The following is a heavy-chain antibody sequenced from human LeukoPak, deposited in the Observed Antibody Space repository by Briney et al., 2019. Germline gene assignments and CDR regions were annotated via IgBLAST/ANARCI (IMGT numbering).Heavy chain of an antibody. CDR2: IIPILGIA. Sequence: SVKVSCKASGGTFSSYTVSWVRQAPGQGLEWMGRIIPILGIANYAQKFQGRVTITADKSTSTAYMELSSLRSEDTAVYYCARDLPYSVRWSILDYWGQGTLVTVSS. V-gene: IGHV1-69*04. CDR1: GGTFSSYT. CDR3: ARDLPYSVRWSILDY. D-gene: IGHD2-21*01. J-gene: IGHJ4*02.